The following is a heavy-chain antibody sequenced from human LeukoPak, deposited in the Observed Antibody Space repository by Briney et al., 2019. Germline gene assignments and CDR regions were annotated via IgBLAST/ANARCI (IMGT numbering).Heavy chain of an antibody. D-gene: IGHD1-26*01. Sequence: KTSETLSLTCTVSGGSISSSSYYWGWIRQPPGKGLEWIGSIYYSGSTYYNPSLKSRVTMSVDTSKNQFSLKLSSVTAADTAVYYCARDVIVGAPGMDVWGKGTTVTVSS. J-gene: IGHJ6*04. V-gene: IGHV4-39*07. CDR2: IYYSGST. CDR3: ARDVIVGAPGMDV. CDR1: GGSISSSSYY.